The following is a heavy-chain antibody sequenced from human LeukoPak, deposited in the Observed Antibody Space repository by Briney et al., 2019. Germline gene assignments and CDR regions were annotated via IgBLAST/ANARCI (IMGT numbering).Heavy chain of an antibody. CDR2: IKHDGSEK. D-gene: IGHD3-22*01. CDR3: ARDWLAGNPYHAFDL. J-gene: IGHJ3*01. V-gene: IGHV3-7*01. CDR1: GFTFSSYW. Sequence: PGGSLRLPCAASGFTFSSYWMSWVRQAPGKGLEWVANIKHDGSEKYYVDSVKGRFTISRDNAKDSLYLQMNSLRAEDTAVYYCARDWLAGNPYHAFDLWGKGTMVTVSS.